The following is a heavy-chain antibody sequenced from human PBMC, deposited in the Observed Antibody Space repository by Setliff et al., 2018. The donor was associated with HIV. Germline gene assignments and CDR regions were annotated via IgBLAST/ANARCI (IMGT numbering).Heavy chain of an antibody. CDR2: IHHSGST. CDR1: GYYFSSGYY. D-gene: IGHD1-1*01. V-gene: IGHV4-38-2*02. Sequence: SQTLSLTCNVSGYYFSSGYYWGWIRRPPGKGLEWIGSIHHSGSTYSSLSLRSRVIMLMDTSKNQISLKLSSVTAADTAVYYCARESPNEMISDRGPFDHWGRGTLVTVSS. J-gene: IGHJ4*02. CDR3: ARESPNEMISDRGPFDH.